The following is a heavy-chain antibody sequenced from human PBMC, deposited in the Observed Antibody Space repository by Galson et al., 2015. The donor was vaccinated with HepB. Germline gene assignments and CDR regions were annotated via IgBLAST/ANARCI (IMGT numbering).Heavy chain of an antibody. CDR2: MKQDGSEK. J-gene: IGHJ4*02. CDR1: GFTFSSYW. D-gene: IGHD5-24*01. Sequence: SLRLSCAASGFTFSSYWMSWVRQAPGKGLEWVANMKQDGSEKYYVDSVKGRFTISRDNAKNSLYLQMNSLRAEDTAVYYCASEMATTPSFDYWGQGTLVTVSS. V-gene: IGHV3-7*03. CDR3: ASEMATTPSFDY.